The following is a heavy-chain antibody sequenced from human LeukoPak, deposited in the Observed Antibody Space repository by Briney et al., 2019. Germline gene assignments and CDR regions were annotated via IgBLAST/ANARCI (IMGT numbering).Heavy chain of an antibody. J-gene: IGHJ2*01. CDR1: GYTFTSYY. D-gene: IGHD3-10*01. Sequence: ASVKVSCKASGYTFTSYYIHWVRQAPGQGLEWMGWIDPNSGGTNYAQKFLGSVTMTGDTSINTAFMELSGLRSDDTAIYYCARGRGTTMVRGVITNYFDLWGRGSLVTVSS. V-gene: IGHV1-2*02. CDR3: ARGRGTTMVRGVITNYFDL. CDR2: IDPNSGGT.